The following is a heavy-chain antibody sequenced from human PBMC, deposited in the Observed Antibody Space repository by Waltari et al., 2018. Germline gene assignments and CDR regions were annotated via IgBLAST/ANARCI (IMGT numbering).Heavy chain of an antibody. Sequence: EVQLLASGGGLVQPGGSLRLSCAASGFTFSSYCITWVRQAPGKVLGCVSYISKTITTRHNADSVKGRFTISRDNAKNSVYLQMNSLRDEDTAMYYGTRGFASGIHYYWGQGTLVTVSS. D-gene: IGHD3-10*01. CDR3: TRGFASGIHYY. CDR1: GFTFSSYC. V-gene: IGHV3-48*02. J-gene: IGHJ4*02. CDR2: ISKTITTR.